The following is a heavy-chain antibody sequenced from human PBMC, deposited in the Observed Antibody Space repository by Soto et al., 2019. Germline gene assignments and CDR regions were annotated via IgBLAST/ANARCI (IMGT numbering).Heavy chain of an antibody. Sequence: ASVKVSCKASGYFFTTYGISWVRQAPGQGLEWMGYISVKNGNTNYAQKFQGRVTLTTDTSTTTAYMELRSLTSDDTAMYYCARDLATFGPGPNEFWGQGTLVTVSS. J-gene: IGHJ4*02. D-gene: IGHD2-8*01. CDR2: ISVKNGNT. V-gene: IGHV1-18*01. CDR3: ARDLATFGPGPNEF. CDR1: GYFFTTYG.